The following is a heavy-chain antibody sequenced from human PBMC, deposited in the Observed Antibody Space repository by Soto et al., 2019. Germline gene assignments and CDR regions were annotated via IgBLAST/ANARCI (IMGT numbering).Heavy chain of an antibody. CDR1: GYTFTSYG. CDR3: ARDTGIAAAGTWNYYYYGMDV. Sequence: ASVKVSCKASGYTFTSYGISWLRQAPGPGLEWMGWISAYNGNTNYAQKLQGRVTMTTDTSTSTAYMELRSLRSDDTAVYYCARDTGIAAAGTWNYYYYGMDVWGQGTTVTVSS. V-gene: IGHV1-18*01. J-gene: IGHJ6*02. CDR2: ISAYNGNT. D-gene: IGHD6-13*01.